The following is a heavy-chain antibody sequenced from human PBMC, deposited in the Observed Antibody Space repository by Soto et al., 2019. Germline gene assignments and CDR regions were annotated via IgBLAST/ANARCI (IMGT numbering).Heavy chain of an antibody. CDR2: IYYSGST. J-gene: IGHJ4*02. D-gene: IGHD6-6*01. CDR1: GGSISGGGGYY. CDR3: ARRASSGRDPFYFDY. Sequence: QVHLQESGPGLVKASQTLSLTCTVSGGSISGGGGYYWSWIRQHPGKGLEWIGYIYYSGSTYYNPTLTSRATISVDTSVNQFSLKLSSVTAADTAVYYCARRASSGRDPFYFDYWGQGTLVAVSS. V-gene: IGHV4-31*03.